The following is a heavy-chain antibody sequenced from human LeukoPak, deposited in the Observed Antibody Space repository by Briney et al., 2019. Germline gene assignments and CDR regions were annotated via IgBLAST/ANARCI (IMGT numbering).Heavy chain of an antibody. D-gene: IGHD3-22*01. CDR2: VYTSGST. J-gene: IGHJ3*02. V-gene: IGHV4-4*07. CDR3: ARDRYYYDSSGDAFDI. Sequence: SETLSLTCTVSGGSISSYYWSWIRQPAGKGLEWIGRVYTSGSTNYNPSLKSRVTMSVDTSKNQFSLKLSSVTAADTAVYYCARDRYYYDSSGDAFDIWGQGTMVTVSS. CDR1: GGSISSYY.